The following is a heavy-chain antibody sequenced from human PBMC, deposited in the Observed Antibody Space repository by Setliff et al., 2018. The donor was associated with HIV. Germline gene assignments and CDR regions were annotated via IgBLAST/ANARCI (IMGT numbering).Heavy chain of an antibody. V-gene: IGHV1-3*01. Sequence: ASVKVSCKASGYTFTSYAMHWVRQAPGQRLEWMGWINAGNGNTNYVQKFQGRVTMTTDASTSTVYMKLSGLRSEDTAVYYCASANSGRIHATRLDSWGQGTLVTVSS. CDR3: ASANSGRIHATRLDS. CDR1: GYTFTSYA. J-gene: IGHJ4*02. D-gene: IGHD5-18*01. CDR2: INAGNGNT.